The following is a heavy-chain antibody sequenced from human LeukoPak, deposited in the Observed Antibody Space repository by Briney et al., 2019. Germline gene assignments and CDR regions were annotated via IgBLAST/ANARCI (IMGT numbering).Heavy chain of an antibody. V-gene: IGHV3-23*01. CDR3: TKGRWTGSQRLFDC. J-gene: IGHJ4*02. CDR1: GFTFSSYA. Sequence: GGSLRLSCAASGFTFSSYAMSGVRQAPGEGLEWVAAISGDGASTYYAHSVKGRFTISRDKSKNTLYVQMNSLGADDTAVYYCTKGRWTGSQRLFDCWGQGALLTVSS. D-gene: IGHD5-12*01. CDR2: ISGDGAST.